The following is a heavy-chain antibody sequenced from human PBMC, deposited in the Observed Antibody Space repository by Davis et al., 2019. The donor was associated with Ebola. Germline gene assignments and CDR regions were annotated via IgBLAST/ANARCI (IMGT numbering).Heavy chain of an antibody. V-gene: IGHV3-66*02. CDR2: IYSGGST. CDR3: ARGRITMIVACAFDI. CDR1: GFTVSSYY. D-gene: IGHD3-22*01. J-gene: IGHJ3*02. Sequence: GESLKISCAASGFTVSSYYMSWVRQAPGKGLEWVSVIYSGGSTYYADSVKGRFTISRDNSKNTLYLQMNSLRAEDTAVYYCARGRITMIVACAFDIWGQGTMVTVSS.